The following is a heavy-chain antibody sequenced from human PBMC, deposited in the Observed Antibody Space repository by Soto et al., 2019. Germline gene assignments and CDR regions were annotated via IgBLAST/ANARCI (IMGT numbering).Heavy chain of an antibody. J-gene: IGHJ4*02. CDR1: GDFVRRDNYY. V-gene: IGHV4-61*01. D-gene: IGHD5-18*01. Sequence: SETLSITCTVCGDFVRRDNYYWTWIREYPGKGLEWVGYIYSSGSTKYNPSLKSRVTISLHTSINQFSLNLTSVTAADTALYYCERDIRGYSRAFDFWGQGSLVTVSS. CDR2: IYSSGST. CDR3: ERDIRGYSRAFDF.